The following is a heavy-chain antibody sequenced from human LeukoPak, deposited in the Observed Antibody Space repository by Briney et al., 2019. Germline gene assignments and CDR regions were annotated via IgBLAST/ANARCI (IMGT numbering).Heavy chain of an antibody. CDR1: VGSISSYY. D-gene: IGHD3-10*01. CDR3: ARGYYGSGKLAFDI. CDR2: IYTSGST. J-gene: IGHJ3*02. V-gene: IGHV4-4*07. Sequence: SETLSLTCTDSVGSISSYYWSWIRQPAGKGLEWIGRIYTSGSTNYNPSLKSRVTMSVDTSKNQFSLKLRSVTAADTAVYYCARGYYGSGKLAFDIWGQGTMVTVSS.